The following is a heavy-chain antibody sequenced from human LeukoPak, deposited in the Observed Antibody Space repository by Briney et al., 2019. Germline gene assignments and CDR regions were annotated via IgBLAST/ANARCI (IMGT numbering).Heavy chain of an antibody. D-gene: IGHD1-26*01. CDR1: GFTFSNYI. CDR2: INNNGDST. V-gene: IGHV3-23*01. Sequence: GGSLRLSCAASGFTFSNYIMTWVRQAPGKGLEWVSSINNNGDSTYYADSVKGRFTISRDNSKNTLYLQMTSLRADDTAVYYCARDFIGRYLYSDYWGRGTLVTVSS. J-gene: IGHJ4*02. CDR3: ARDFIGRYLYSDY.